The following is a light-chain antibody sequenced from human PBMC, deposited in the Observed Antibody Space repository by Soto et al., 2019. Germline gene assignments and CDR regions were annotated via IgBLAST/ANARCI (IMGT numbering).Light chain of an antibody. J-gene: IGLJ1*01. V-gene: IGLV1-40*01. Sequence: QSVLTQPPSVSGAPGQRVTISCTGSSSNIGAGYDVHWYQQLPGTAPKLLMYDNSNRPSGVPVRFAGSKSGTSASLAITGLQAEDEADYYCQSYDSSLSGGVFGTGTKVTVL. CDR1: SSNIGAGYD. CDR3: QSYDSSLSGGV. CDR2: DNS.